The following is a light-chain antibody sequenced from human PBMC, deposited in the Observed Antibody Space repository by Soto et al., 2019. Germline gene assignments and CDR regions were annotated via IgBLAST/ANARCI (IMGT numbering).Light chain of an antibody. CDR3: ISYTSSSTPYV. J-gene: IGLJ1*01. Sequence: QSVLTQPASVSGSPGQSITISCTGTSSDVGDYNYVSWYQQHPGKAPKLMIYEVSNRPSGVSNRFSGSKSGNTASLTISGLQAEGEADYYCISYTSSSTPYVFGTGTKLTVL. V-gene: IGLV2-14*01. CDR2: EVS. CDR1: SSDVGDYNY.